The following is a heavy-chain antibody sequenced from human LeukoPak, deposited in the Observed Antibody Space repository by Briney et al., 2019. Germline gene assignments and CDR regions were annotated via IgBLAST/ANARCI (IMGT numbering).Heavy chain of an antibody. V-gene: IGHV3-33*06. D-gene: IGHD3-22*01. J-gene: IGHJ4*02. Sequence: GGSLRLSCAASGFTFSSYGMHWVRQAPGKGLEWVAVIWYDGSNKYYADSVKGRFTISRDNSKNTLYLQMNSLRAEDTAVYYCAKSLSITMIVVVYDYWGQGTLVTVSS. CDR2: IWYDGSNK. CDR3: AKSLSITMIVVVYDY. CDR1: GFTFSSYG.